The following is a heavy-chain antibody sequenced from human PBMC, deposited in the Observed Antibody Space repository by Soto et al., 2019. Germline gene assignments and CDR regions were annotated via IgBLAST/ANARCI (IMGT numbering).Heavy chain of an antibody. CDR2: VYNSGRS. J-gene: IGHJ4*02. V-gene: IGHV4-59*01. CDR1: VGSISIYY. D-gene: IGHD3-22*01. Sequence: PSETLSLTCTVSVGSISIYYWSWIRQPPGKGLEWIGDVYNSGRSNYNPSLKSRVTISIDPSKNQFSLKLSSVTADDTAVYYCAREVASYDRSGFFDYWGQGALFTVSS. CDR3: AREVASYDRSGFFDY.